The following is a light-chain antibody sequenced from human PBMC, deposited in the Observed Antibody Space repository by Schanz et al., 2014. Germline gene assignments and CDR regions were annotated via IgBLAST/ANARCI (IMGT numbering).Light chain of an antibody. CDR1: SSDVGGYNY. CDR3: NSYAGSNDLL. V-gene: IGLV2-8*01. CDR2: EVT. Sequence: QSVLTQPPSASGSPGQSVTISCTGTSSDVGGYNYVSWYQQHPGKAPKLMIYEVTKRPSGVPDRFSGSKSGNTASLTVSGLQAEDEADYYCNSYAGSNDLLFGGGTKLTV. J-gene: IGLJ3*02.